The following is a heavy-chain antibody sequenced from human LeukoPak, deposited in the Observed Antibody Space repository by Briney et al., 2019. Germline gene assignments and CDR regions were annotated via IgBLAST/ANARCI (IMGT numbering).Heavy chain of an antibody. CDR3: ARNGGLDYGDWYFDY. V-gene: IGHV1-69*13. CDR2: IIPIFGTA. Sequence: SVKVSCKASGGTFSSYAISWVRQALGQGLEWMGGIIPIFGTANYAQKFQGRVTITADESTSTAYMELSSLRSEDTAVYYCARNGGLDYGDWYFDYWGQGTLVTVSS. D-gene: IGHD4-17*01. CDR1: GGTFSSYA. J-gene: IGHJ4*02.